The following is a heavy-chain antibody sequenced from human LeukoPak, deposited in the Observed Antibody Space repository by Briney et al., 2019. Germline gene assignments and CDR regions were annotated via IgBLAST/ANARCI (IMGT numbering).Heavy chain of an antibody. Sequence: GRSLRLSCAASGFTVSSNYMSWVRQAQGKGLEWVSVIYSGGSTYYADSVKGRFTISRHNSKNTLYLQMNSLRAEDTAVYYCAXXXXXYKNGFDYWGQGTLVTVSS. V-gene: IGHV3-53*04. CDR1: GFTVSSNY. J-gene: IGHJ4*02. CDR3: AXXXXXYKNGFDY. CDR2: IYSGGST. D-gene: IGHD1-1*01.